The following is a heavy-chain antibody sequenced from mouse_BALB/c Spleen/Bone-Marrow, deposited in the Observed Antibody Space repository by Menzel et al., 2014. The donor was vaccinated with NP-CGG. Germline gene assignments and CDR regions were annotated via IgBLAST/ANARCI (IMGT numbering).Heavy chain of an antibody. CDR1: GYAFSSSW. J-gene: IGHJ2*01. V-gene: IGHV1-82*01. Sequence: QVQLKDSGPELVKPGASVKISCKASGYAFSSSWMNWVKQRPGQGLEWIGRIYPGDGDTNYNGKFKGKATLTADKSSSTAYMQFSSLTSVDSAVYFCARDYYGSSFDYWGQGTTLTVSS. CDR2: IYPGDGDT. D-gene: IGHD1-1*01. CDR3: ARDYYGSSFDY.